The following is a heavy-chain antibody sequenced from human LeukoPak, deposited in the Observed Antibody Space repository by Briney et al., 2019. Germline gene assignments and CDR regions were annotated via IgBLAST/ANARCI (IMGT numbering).Heavy chain of an antibody. V-gene: IGHV5-51*01. CDR3: ATSKPYYYDSSGYYYFDY. CDR1: GYSFTSYW. D-gene: IGHD3-22*01. CDR2: IYPGDSDT. Sequence: GEPLKISCKGSGYSFTSYWIGWVRQMPGKGLEWMGIIYPGDSDTRYSPSFQGQVTISADKSISTAYLQWSSLKASDTAMYYCATSKPYYYDSSGYYYFDYWGQGTLVTVSS. J-gene: IGHJ4*02.